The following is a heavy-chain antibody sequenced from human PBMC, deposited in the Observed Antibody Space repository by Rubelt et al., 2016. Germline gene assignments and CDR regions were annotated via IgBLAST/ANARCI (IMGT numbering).Heavy chain of an antibody. Sequence: QLQLQESGPGLVKPSETLSLTCTVSGGSISSGSYSWGWIRQPPGEGLEWIGIIYYSGRTYYNPSHKSRVTISTDTSKTQCSLKLSSVTAADTAVYYCARPSSSGGYGYGGQGTLVTVSS. CDR1: GGSISSGSYS. J-gene: IGHJ4*02. CDR2: IYYSGRT. D-gene: IGHD1-26*01. V-gene: IGHV4-39*01. CDR3: ARPSSSGGYGY.